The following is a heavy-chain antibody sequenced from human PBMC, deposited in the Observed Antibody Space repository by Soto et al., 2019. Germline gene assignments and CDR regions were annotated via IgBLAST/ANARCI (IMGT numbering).Heavy chain of an antibody. CDR2: IDYNSNYI. Sequence: EVQLVESGGVLVKPGESLRLSCAASGFSFTFSSMAWVRQAPGKGLEWASSIDYNSNYIFYAESVRGRFTISRDNARNSLYLQMHSLRVEDTAVYYCAREGSCANYVCLPDYWGQGTLVTVSS. D-gene: IGHD2-8*01. J-gene: IGHJ4*02. CDR1: GFSFTFSS. CDR3: AREGSCANYVCLPDY. V-gene: IGHV3-21*01.